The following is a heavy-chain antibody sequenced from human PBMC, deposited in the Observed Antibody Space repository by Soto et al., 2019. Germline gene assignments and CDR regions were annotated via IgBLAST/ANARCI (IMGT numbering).Heavy chain of an antibody. CDR3: AREAVGATKSTDFQH. J-gene: IGHJ1*01. CDR1: GYTFTSYA. Sequence: ASVKVSCKASGYTFTSYAMHWVRQAPGQRLEWMGWINAGNGNTKYSQKSQGRVTITRDTSASTAYMELSSLRSEDTAVYYCAREAVGATKSTDFQHWGKGTLVTVSS. CDR2: INAGNGNT. V-gene: IGHV1-3*01. D-gene: IGHD1-26*01.